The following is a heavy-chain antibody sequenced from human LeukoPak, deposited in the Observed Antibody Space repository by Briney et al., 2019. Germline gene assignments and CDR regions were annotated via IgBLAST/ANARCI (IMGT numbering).Heavy chain of an antibody. D-gene: IGHD5-12*01. V-gene: IGHV4-4*02. CDR1: GGSISSSNW. CDR2: IYHSGST. Sequence: SETLSLTCAVSGGSISSSNWWSWVRQPPGKGLEWIGEIYHSGSTNYNPSLKSRVTISVDKSKNQFSLKLSSVTAADTAVYYRARLGYSGYDLVYWGQGTLVTVSS. J-gene: IGHJ4*02. CDR3: ARLGYSGYDLVY.